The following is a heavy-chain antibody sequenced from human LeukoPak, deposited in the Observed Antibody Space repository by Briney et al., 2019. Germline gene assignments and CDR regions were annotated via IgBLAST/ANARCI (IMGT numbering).Heavy chain of an antibody. Sequence: GGSLRLSCAASGFTFSNAWMSWVRQAPGKGLEWVGRIKSKTDGGTTDYTAPVKGRFTISRDDSKNTLYLQMNSLKTEDTAVYYCTTEEGSYLFFDYWGQGTLVTVSS. CDR2: IKSKTDGGTT. CDR1: GFTFSNAW. D-gene: IGHD1-26*01. V-gene: IGHV3-15*01. CDR3: TTEEGSYLFFDY. J-gene: IGHJ4*02.